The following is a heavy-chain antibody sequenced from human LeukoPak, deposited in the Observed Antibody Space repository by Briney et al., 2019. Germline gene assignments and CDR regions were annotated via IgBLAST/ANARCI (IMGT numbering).Heavy chain of an antibody. CDR1: GFTFSSYW. D-gene: IGHD3-10*01. J-gene: IGHJ6*02. CDR3: AKDSHDYYGSGSLRSYYNYGMDV. V-gene: IGHV3-74*01. Sequence: PGGSLRLSCAASGFTFSSYWMHWVRQAPGKGLVWVSRINTDGSSTSYADSVKGRFTISRDNSKNTLYLQMNSLSAEDTAVYYCAKDSHDYYGSGSLRSYYNYGMDVWGQGTTVTVSS. CDR2: INTDGSST.